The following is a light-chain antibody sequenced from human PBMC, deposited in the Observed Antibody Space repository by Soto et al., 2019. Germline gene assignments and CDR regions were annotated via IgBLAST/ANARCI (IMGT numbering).Light chain of an antibody. CDR3: KQYNSYWT. CDR2: KAS. J-gene: IGKJ1*01. CDR1: QSISSW. Sequence: DIQMTQSPSTLSASVGDRVTITCRASQSISSWLAWYQQKPGKAPKLLIYKASSLESGVPSRFSGSGSGTEFTLTISSLQPDDFANYYCKQYNSYWTFGQGTKVDIK. V-gene: IGKV1-5*03.